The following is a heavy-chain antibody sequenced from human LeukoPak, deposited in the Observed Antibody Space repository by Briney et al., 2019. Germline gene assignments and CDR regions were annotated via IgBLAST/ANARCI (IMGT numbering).Heavy chain of an antibody. J-gene: IGHJ4*02. CDR2: ISAYNGNT. CDR3: ARVGYSSSWDEAEYFDY. Sequence: GASVKVSCKASGYTFTGYYMHWVRQAPGQGLEWMGWISAYNGNTNYAQKLQGRVTMTTDTSTSTAYMELRSLRSDDTAVYYCARVGYSSSWDEAEYFDYWGQGTLVTVSS. CDR1: GYTFTGYY. V-gene: IGHV1-18*04. D-gene: IGHD6-13*01.